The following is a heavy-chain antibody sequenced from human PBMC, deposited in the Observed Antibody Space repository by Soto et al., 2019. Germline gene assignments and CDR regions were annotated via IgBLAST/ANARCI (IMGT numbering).Heavy chain of an antibody. D-gene: IGHD2-21*02. J-gene: IGHJ4*02. CDR2: TYWDDDD. V-gene: IGHV2-5*02. CDR1: GFSLTNIGVG. CDR3: VHRRVAHCRGDCSLCVY. Sequence: QITLKESGPTVVTPTQTLTLTCTFSGFSLTNIGVGVGCIRQPPVKSPEWLALTYWDDDDFYSPSLKSRLTITKDTSKDQVYLTMSNMDPVDTATYYCVHRRVAHCRGDCSLCVYWVQGTLVTVSS.